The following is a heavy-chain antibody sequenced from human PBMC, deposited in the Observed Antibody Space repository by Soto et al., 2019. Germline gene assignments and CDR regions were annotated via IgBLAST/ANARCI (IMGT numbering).Heavy chain of an antibody. CDR1: GYTFTAYY. CDR3: ARIMDYYYGRGSGNGHGV. CDR2: INPKFGDT. V-gene: IGHV1-2*02. Sequence: QVQLVQSGAEVKEPGDSVRVSCEASGYTFTAYYIHWVRQAPGQGLEWMGWINPKFGDTTYAQDFQGRVSMTRDMSISTVYMELSRLTSDDSAIYYCARIMDYYYGRGSGNGHGVWGQGTTVTVFS. D-gene: IGHD3-10*02. J-gene: IGHJ6*02.